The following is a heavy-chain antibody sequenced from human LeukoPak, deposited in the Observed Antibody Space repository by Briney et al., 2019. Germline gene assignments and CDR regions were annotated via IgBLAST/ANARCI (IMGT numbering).Heavy chain of an antibody. CDR1: GGSFSGYY. Sequence: SETLSLTCAVYGGSFSGYYWSWIRQPPGKGLEWIGEINHSGSTNYNPSLRSRVTISVDTSKNQFSLKLSSVTAADTAVYYCARGGPYYYYYGMDVWGQGTTVTVSS. V-gene: IGHV4-34*01. CDR2: INHSGST. J-gene: IGHJ6*02. CDR3: ARGGPYYYYYGMDV.